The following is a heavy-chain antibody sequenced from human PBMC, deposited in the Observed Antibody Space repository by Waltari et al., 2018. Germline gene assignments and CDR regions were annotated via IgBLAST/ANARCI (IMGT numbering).Heavy chain of an antibody. CDR2: IYSGGST. J-gene: IGHJ3*02. Sequence: EVQLVESGGGLIQPGGSLRLSCAASGFTVSSNYMSWVRQAPGKGLEWVSVIYSGGSTYYADSVKGRFTISRDNSKNTLYLQMNSLRADDTAVYYCATRPSTGGYIGAFDIWGQGTMVTVSS. D-gene: IGHD1-1*01. CDR3: ATRPSTGGYIGAFDI. CDR1: GFTVSSNY. V-gene: IGHV3-53*01.